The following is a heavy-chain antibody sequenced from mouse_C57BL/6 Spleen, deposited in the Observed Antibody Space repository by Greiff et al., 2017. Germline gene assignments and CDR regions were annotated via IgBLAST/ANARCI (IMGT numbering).Heavy chain of an antibody. V-gene: IGHV1-84*01. CDR3: ARDWGDWYFDV. CDR2: IYPGSGNT. CDR1: GYTFTDYY. J-gene: IGHJ1*03. Sequence: VQRVESGPELVKPGASVKISCKASGYTFTDYYINWVKQRPGQGLEWIGWIYPGSGNTKYNEKFKGKSTLTLDTSSSTAYMQLSSLTSEDSSVYFCARDWGDWYFDVWGTGPTVTVSS.